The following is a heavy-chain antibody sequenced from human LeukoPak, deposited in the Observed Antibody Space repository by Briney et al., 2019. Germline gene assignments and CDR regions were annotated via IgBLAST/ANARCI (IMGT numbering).Heavy chain of an antibody. D-gene: IGHD3-10*01. Sequence: GGSLRLSCAASGFTFSNAWMSWVRQAPRKGLEWVGRIKSKTDGGTTDYAAPVKGRFTISRDDSKNTLYLQMNSLKTEDTAVYYCTTVSPEWFGELTYDYWGQGTLVTVSS. V-gene: IGHV3-15*01. CDR3: TTVSPEWFGELTYDY. CDR2: IKSKTDGGTT. J-gene: IGHJ4*02. CDR1: GFTFSNAW.